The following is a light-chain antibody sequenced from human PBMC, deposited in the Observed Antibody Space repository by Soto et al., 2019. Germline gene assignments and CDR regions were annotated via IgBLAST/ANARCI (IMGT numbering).Light chain of an antibody. CDR3: QSSDNSLPGLVI. CDR1: SSNIGAGYD. V-gene: IGLV1-40*01. CDR2: LNN. Sequence: QLVLTQPPSMSGAPGQRGTISCTGSSSNIGAGYDVHWYQQRPGTPPKLLIYLNNDRPSGVPDRFSGSKSGTSASLAITGLRADDEAVYYCQSSDNSLPGLVIFGGGTKLTVL. J-gene: IGLJ2*01.